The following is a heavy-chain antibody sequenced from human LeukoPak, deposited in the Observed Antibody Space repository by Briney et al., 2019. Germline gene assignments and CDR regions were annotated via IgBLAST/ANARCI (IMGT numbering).Heavy chain of an antibody. CDR3: ARDVDDSSGYYYFDY. CDR2: IIPILGIA. V-gene: IGHV1-69*04. D-gene: IGHD3-22*01. CDR1: GGTFSSYA. J-gene: IGHJ4*02. Sequence: ASVKVSCKASGGTFSSYAISWVRQAPGQGLEWMGRIIPILGIANYAQKFQGRVTITADKSTSTAYMELSSLRSEDTAVYYCARDVDDSSGYYYFDYWGQGTLVTVSS.